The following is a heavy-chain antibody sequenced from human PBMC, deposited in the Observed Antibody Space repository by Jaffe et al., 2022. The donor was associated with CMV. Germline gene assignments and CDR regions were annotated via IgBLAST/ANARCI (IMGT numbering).Heavy chain of an antibody. CDR3: AKAADPDYGDSGPPDY. Sequence: EVQLVESGGGLVQPGRSLRLSCAASGFTFDDYAMHWVRQAPGKGLEWVSGISWNSGSIGYADSVKGRFTISRDNAKNSLYLQMNSLRAEDTALYYCAKAADPDYGDSGPPDYWGQGTLVTVSS. V-gene: IGHV3-9*01. J-gene: IGHJ4*02. CDR2: ISWNSGSI. D-gene: IGHD4-17*01. CDR1: GFTFDDYA.